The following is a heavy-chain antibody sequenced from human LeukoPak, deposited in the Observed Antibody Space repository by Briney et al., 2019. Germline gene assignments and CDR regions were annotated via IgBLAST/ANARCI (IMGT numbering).Heavy chain of an antibody. CDR1: GYSIRTDYY. CDR3: ARGQTKVYYFDY. D-gene: IGHD4-17*01. V-gene: IGHV4-38-2*02. Sequence: SETLSLTCTVSGYSIRTDYYWGWIRQPPGKGPQWIGTINKSGNTYYNPSLKSRVTISVDTSKNQFSLKLSSVTAADTAVYYCARGQTKVYYFDYWGQGTLVTVSS. J-gene: IGHJ4*02. CDR2: INKSGNT.